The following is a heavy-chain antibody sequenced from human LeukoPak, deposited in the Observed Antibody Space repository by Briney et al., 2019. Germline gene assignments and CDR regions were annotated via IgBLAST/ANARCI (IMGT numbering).Heavy chain of an antibody. CDR3: AKYSGSGWVSEYFQH. CDR2: TSGSGGST. V-gene: IGHV3-23*01. D-gene: IGHD6-19*01. J-gene: IGHJ1*01. CDR1: GFTFNSYD. Sequence: PGGSLRLSCAASGFTFNSYDMRWVRQAPGKGLEGVSATSGSGGSTYYADSVKGRFTISRDNSKNTLYLEMNSLRAEDTAVYYCAKYSGSGWVSEYFQHWGQGTLVTVSS.